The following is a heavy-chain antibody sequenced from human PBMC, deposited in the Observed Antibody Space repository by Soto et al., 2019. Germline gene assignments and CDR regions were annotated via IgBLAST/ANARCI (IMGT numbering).Heavy chain of an antibody. CDR3: ARVGGIAAAGIYYFYYYGMDV. D-gene: IGHD6-13*01. CDR2: IYYSGST. CDR1: GGSISSYY. Sequence: SETRSLTCTVSGGSISSYYWSWIRQPPGEGLEWIGYIYYSGSTNYNPSLKSRVTISVDTSKNQFSLKLSSVTAANTAGNHRARVGGIAAAGIYYFYYYGMDVWGQGTTVTVSS. V-gene: IGHV4-59*12. J-gene: IGHJ6*02.